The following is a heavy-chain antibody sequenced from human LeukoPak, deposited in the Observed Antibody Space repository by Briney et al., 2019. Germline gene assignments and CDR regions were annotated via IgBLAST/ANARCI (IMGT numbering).Heavy chain of an antibody. J-gene: IGHJ4*02. D-gene: IGHD2-8*01. CDR3: ARDPPAVLIDTYG. CDR1: GFIVTNNY. V-gene: IGHV3-66*01. Sequence: PGGSLRLSCIPSGFIVTNNYITWVRQAPGKGLEWVSLVYSGGSTYYADSVKGRFTISRDNSKNVVYLQMNSLRAEDTAMYYCARDPPAVLIDTYGWGQGTQVTVSS. CDR2: VYSGGST.